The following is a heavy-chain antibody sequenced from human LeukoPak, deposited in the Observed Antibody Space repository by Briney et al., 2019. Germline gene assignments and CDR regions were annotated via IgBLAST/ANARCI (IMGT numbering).Heavy chain of an antibody. J-gene: IGHJ4*02. Sequence: GGSPRLSCAASGFTFSSYAMSWVRQAPGKGLEWVSAISGSGGSTYYADSVKGRFTISRDNSKNTLYLQMNSLRAEDTAVYYCARLSGPLSDFDYWGQGTLVTVSS. D-gene: IGHD2/OR15-2a*01. CDR2: ISGSGGST. CDR1: GFTFSSYA. CDR3: ARLSGPLSDFDY. V-gene: IGHV3-23*01.